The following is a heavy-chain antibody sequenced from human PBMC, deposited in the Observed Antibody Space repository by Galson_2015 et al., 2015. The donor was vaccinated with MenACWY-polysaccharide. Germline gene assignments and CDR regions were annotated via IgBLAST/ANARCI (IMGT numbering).Heavy chain of an antibody. CDR2: IYYTGTT. CDR3: AGLMAGSPFGWFDP. Sequence: ATMSLSCTVSVASISSYRWCWLRPPPGGGLGWFGYIYYTGTTKYNPSLTRRVSISVDPSKKYFSHKLSSVTAADTAVYYCAGLMAGSPFGWFDPWGQGTLVTVSS. J-gene: IGHJ5*02. D-gene: IGHD6-19*01. V-gene: IGHV4-59*01. CDR1: VASISSYR.